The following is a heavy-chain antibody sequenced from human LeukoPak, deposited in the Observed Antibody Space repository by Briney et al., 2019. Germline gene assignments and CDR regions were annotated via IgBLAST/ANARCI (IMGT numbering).Heavy chain of an antibody. D-gene: IGHD3-9*01. V-gene: IGHV3-7*05. Sequence: GGSLRLSCAASGFTFSSYWMSWVRQAPRKGLEWVANIKQDGSEKYYVDSVKGRFTISRDNAKNSLYLQMNSLRAEDTAVYYCARDGLDYDILAGYLPAAFDIWGQGTMVTVSS. CDR3: ARDGLDYDILAGYLPAAFDI. CDR2: IKQDGSEK. CDR1: GFTFSSYW. J-gene: IGHJ3*02.